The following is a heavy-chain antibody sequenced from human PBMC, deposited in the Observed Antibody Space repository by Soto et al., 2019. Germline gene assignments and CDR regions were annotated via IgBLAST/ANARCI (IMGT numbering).Heavy chain of an antibody. J-gene: IGHJ5*02. D-gene: IGHD3-10*01. V-gene: IGHV1-46*03. CDR2: INPSGGST. Sequence: ASVKVSCTASGYTFTSYYMHWVRQAPGQGLEWMGIINPSGGSTSYAQKFQGRVTMTRDTSTSKVYMELSSLRSEDTAVYYCARDHYYGEFPFDPWGQGTLVTVSA. CDR3: ARDHYYGEFPFDP. CDR1: GYTFTSYY.